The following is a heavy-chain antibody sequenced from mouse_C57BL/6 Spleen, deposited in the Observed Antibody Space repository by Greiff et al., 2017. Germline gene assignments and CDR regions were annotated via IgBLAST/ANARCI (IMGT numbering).Heavy chain of an antibody. CDR3: ATTVVAPFAY. V-gene: IGHV1-81*01. CDR2: IYPRSGNT. J-gene: IGHJ3*01. Sequence: VQLQQSGAELARPGASVKLSCKASGYTFTSYGISWVKQRTGQGLEWIGEIYPRSGNTYYNEKFKGKATLTADKSSRTAYMELRSLTSEDSAVYFCATTVVAPFAYWGQGTLVTVSA. D-gene: IGHD1-1*01. CDR1: GYTFTSYG.